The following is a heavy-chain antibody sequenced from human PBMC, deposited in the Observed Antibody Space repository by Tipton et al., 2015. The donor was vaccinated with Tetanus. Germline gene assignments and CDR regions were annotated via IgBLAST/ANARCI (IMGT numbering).Heavy chain of an antibody. CDR2: IYYTGST. CDR1: GGSMNSYY. J-gene: IGHJ4*02. Sequence: TLSITCTVSGGSMNSYYWSWIRQPPGKGLEWIGYIYYTGSTNYNPSLNSGVTISLDTSKNQFSLKLTSVSASDTAVYYCARANNEFPKKVPFDSWGQGSLVIVSS. CDR3: ARANNEFPKKVPFDS. V-gene: IGHV4-59*01. D-gene: IGHD1-1*01.